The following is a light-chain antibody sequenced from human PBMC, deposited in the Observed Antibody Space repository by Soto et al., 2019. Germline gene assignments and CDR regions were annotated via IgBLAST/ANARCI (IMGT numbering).Light chain of an antibody. CDR3: LQDYNYPRT. CDR1: QDIRTE. CDR2: GAT. Sequence: ALPMTQSPSSLSASVGDRVTITCRASQDIRTELGWYQQKPGKAPKLLIYGATTLQSGVPSRFSGSGSGTDFTLTISGLQHEDFATYYCLQDYNYPRTFGQGTKVEVK. V-gene: IGKV1-6*01. J-gene: IGKJ1*01.